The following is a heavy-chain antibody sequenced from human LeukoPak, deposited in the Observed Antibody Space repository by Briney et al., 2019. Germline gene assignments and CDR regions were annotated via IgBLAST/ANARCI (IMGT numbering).Heavy chain of an antibody. CDR2: IYYSGST. CDR1: GGSISSSNW. Sequence: PSETLSLTCAVSGGSISSSNWWSWVRQSPGKGLEWIGYIYYSGSTYYNPSLKSRVTISVDTSKNQFSLKLSSVTAADTAVYYCARARDYDSSGYYYDDAFDIWGQGTMVTVSS. CDR3: ARARDYDSSGYYYDDAFDI. D-gene: IGHD3-22*01. V-gene: IGHV4-30-4*01. J-gene: IGHJ3*02.